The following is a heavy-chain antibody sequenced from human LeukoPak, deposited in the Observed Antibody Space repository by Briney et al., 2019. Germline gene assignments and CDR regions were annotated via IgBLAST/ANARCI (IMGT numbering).Heavy chain of an antibody. J-gene: IGHJ4*02. Sequence: GGSLRLSCAASGFTFSSYGMSWVRQAPGKGLEWVSAISGSGGSTYYADSVKGRFTISRDNSKNTLYLQMNSLRAEDTAVYYCARTRGYSYELAFDYWGQGTLVTVSS. CDR3: ARTRGYSYELAFDY. V-gene: IGHV3-23*01. D-gene: IGHD5-18*01. CDR1: GFTFSSYG. CDR2: ISGSGGST.